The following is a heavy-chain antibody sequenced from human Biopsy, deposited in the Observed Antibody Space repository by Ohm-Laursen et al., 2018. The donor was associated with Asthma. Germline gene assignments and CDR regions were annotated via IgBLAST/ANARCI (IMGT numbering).Heavy chain of an antibody. J-gene: IGHJ3*02. CDR1: GYNFISFA. CDR3: ARTYYDFLTGQVKDAFGI. Sequence: GASVSAFCKASGYNFISFAIHWVRQAPGERLEWMGWINAGNGNTKYSQKFQGRVSITRDTSASTAYMELTSLRSEDTAAYYCARTYYDFLTGQVKDAFGIWGQGTMVTVSS. CDR2: INAGNGNT. V-gene: IGHV1-3*01. D-gene: IGHD3-9*01.